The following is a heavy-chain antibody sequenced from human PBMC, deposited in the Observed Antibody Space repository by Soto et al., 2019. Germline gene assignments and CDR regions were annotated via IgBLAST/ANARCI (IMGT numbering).Heavy chain of an antibody. CDR2: IYWDDDK. Sequence: QIPLKESGPPLVKPTQTLTLTCTFSGFSLSSTRVAVGWIRQPPGKALEWLALIYWDDDKRYSPFLKSRLTITKDTSKNQVVLTMTNMDPVDTATYYCAHSVVAGLGYYFDYWGQGTLVTVSS. J-gene: IGHJ4*02. V-gene: IGHV2-5*02. CDR3: AHSVVAGLGYYFDY. CDR1: GFSLSSTRVA. D-gene: IGHD6-19*01.